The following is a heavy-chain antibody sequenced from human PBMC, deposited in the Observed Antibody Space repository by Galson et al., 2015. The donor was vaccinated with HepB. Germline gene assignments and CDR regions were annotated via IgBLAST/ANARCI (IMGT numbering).Heavy chain of an antibody. J-gene: IGHJ4*02. D-gene: IGHD2-15*01. CDR1: GFTFSSYA. Sequence: SLRLSCAASGFTFSSYAMSWVRQAPGKGLEWVSAISGSGGSTYYADSVKGRFTISRDNSKNTLYLQVNSLRAEDTAVYYCAKDGGYCSGGSCYMGYFDYWGQGALVTVSS. CDR3: AKDGGYCSGGSCYMGYFDY. V-gene: IGHV3-23*01. CDR2: ISGSGGST.